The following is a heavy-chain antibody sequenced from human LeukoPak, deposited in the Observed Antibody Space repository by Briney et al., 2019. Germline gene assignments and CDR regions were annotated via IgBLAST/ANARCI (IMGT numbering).Heavy chain of an antibody. CDR2: INPNSGGT. V-gene: IGHV1-2*02. D-gene: IGHD3-3*01. CDR3: ARDPRITIFGVAGSAAFDI. J-gene: IGHJ3*02. CDR1: GYTFTVYY. Sequence: GASVKVSCKASGYTFTVYYMHWVRQAPGQGLEWMGWINPNSGGTNYAQKFQGRVTMTRDTSISTAYMELSRLRSDDTAVYYCARDPRITIFGVAGSAAFDIWGQGTMVTVSS.